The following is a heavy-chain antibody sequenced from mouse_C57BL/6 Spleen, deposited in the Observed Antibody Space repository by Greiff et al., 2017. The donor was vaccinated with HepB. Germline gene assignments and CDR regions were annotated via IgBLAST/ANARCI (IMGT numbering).Heavy chain of an antibody. D-gene: IGHD3-1*01. CDR3: TIGLYYYAMDY. V-gene: IGHV14-4*01. CDR1: GFNIKDDY. CDR2: IDPENGDT. J-gene: IGHJ4*01. Sequence: EVQLQQSGAELVRPGASVKLSCTASGFNIKDDYMHWVKQRPEQGLEWIGWIDPENGDTEYASKFQGKATITADTSSNTAYLQLSSLTSEDTAVYYCTIGLYYYAMDYWGQGTSVTVSS.